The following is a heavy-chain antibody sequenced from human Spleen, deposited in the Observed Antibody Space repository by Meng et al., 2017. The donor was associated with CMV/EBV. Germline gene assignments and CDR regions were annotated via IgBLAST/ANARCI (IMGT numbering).Heavy chain of an antibody. D-gene: IGHD2-21*01. CDR3: ARHTDGLHYWYFDL. CDR2: IYSSGST. V-gene: IGHV4-59*01. CDR1: GDSISNYY. J-gene: IGHJ2*01. Sequence: VAGDSISNYYWSWIRQAPGKGLEWIGYIYSSGSTDYNPSLKSRVTISVDTSKGQFSLRLTSVTAADTAVYYCARHTDGLHYWYFDLWGRGTLVTVSS.